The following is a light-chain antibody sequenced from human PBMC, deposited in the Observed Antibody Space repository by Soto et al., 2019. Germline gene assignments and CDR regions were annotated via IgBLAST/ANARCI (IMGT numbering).Light chain of an antibody. Sequence: IQLTQSPSSLSASVGDRVTVTCRASQGISSYLAWYQQQPGKAPKLLIYAASTLQRGVSSRFSDSGSGTDFTLTISSLQPEDFATYYCQQLNSYPPTFGQGTKLEIK. CDR1: QGISSY. V-gene: IGKV1-9*01. CDR2: AAS. J-gene: IGKJ2*01. CDR3: QQLNSYPPT.